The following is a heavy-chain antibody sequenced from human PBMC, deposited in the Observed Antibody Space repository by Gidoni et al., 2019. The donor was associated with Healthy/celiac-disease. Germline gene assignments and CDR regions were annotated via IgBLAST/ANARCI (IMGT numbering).Heavy chain of an antibody. CDR1: GGSISSGGYY. V-gene: IGHV4-31*03. CDR2: FYYSGST. CDR3: ARVSLRVAARNDAFDI. J-gene: IGHJ3*02. D-gene: IGHD2-15*01. Sequence: QVQLQESGPGLVKPSQTLSLTCTVSGGSISSGGYYWSWIRQHPGKGLEWIGYFYYSGSTYYNPSLKSRVTISVDTSKNQFSLKLSSVTAADTAVYYCARVSLRVAARNDAFDIWGQGTMVTVSS.